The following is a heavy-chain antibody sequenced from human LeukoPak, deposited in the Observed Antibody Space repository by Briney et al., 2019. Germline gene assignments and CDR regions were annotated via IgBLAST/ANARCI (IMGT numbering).Heavy chain of an antibody. CDR1: GFTVGSNY. CDR3: ARDRTLGNGGWYFDL. CDR2: IYSGGST. D-gene: IGHD4-23*01. V-gene: IGHV3-66*01. J-gene: IGHJ2*01. Sequence: GGSLRLSCAASGFTVGSNYMSWVRQAPGKGLEWVSVIYSGGSTYYADSVKGRFTISRDNSKNTLYLQMSSLRAEDTAVYYCARDRTLGNGGWYFDLWGRGTLVTVSS.